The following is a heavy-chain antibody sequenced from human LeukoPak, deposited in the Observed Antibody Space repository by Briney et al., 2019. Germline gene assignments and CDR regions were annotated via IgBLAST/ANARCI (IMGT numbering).Heavy chain of an antibody. CDR2: IYSDRST. CDR3: AGGLPTPFDY. CDR1: GFTINNNY. J-gene: IGHJ4*02. Sequence: GGSLRLSCTASGFTINNNYMSWVRQAPGKGLEWVSIIYSDRSTYYPESVKGRFTISRDDSKNTLLLQMDSLRVEDTAIYYCAGGLPTPFDYWGQGTLVTVSS. D-gene: IGHD5-18*01. V-gene: IGHV3-53*03.